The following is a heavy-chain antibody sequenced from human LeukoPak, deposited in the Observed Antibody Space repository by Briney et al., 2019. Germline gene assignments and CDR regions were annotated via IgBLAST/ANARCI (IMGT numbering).Heavy chain of an antibody. Sequence: PSETLSLTCTVSGGSISSGGYYWSWIRQHPGKGLEWIGYIYYSGSTYYNPSLKSRVTISVDTSKNQFSLKLSSVTAADTAVYYCARTLNYYDSSGYYSDAFDIWGQGTMVTVS. J-gene: IGHJ3*02. CDR3: ARTLNYYDSSGYYSDAFDI. CDR1: GGSISSGGYY. D-gene: IGHD3-22*01. V-gene: IGHV4-31*03. CDR2: IYYSGST.